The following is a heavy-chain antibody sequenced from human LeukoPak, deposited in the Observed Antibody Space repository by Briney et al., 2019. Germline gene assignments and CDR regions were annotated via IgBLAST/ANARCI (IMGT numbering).Heavy chain of an antibody. Sequence: ASVKVSCKASGYTFTGHYIHWVRQAPGQGLEWMGWINPNSGGTYYAQRFQDRVTMTRATSITTAYLELSSLRPDDTAVYYCAGGYGDYGGLNFGAWGQGTLVTVSS. CDR3: AGGYGDYGGLNFGA. J-gene: IGHJ4*02. CDR2: INPNSGGT. CDR1: GYTFTGHY. V-gene: IGHV1-2*02. D-gene: IGHD4-17*01.